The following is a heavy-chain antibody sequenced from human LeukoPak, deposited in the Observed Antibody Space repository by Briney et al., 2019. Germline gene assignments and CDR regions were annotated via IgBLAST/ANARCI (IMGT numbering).Heavy chain of an antibody. CDR3: ASTTEGGYTYGYFYYYYMDV. Sequence: SETLSLTCTVSGYSISSGYYWGWIRQPPGKGLEWIGSIYHSGSTYYNPSLKSRVTISVDTSKNQFSLKLSSVTAADTAVYYCASTTEGGYTYGYFYYYYMDVWGKGTTVTISS. J-gene: IGHJ6*03. V-gene: IGHV4-38-2*02. CDR2: IYHSGST. D-gene: IGHD5-18*01. CDR1: GYSISSGYY.